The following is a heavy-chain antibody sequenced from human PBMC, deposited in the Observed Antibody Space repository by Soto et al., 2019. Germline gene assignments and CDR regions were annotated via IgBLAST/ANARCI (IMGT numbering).Heavy chain of an antibody. CDR3: ARNGALDY. CDR2: ILYSGTT. CDR1: GGSISSGDYY. V-gene: IGHV4-30-4*01. Sequence: QVQLQESGPGLVKPSQTLSLTCTVSGGSISSGDYYWSWIRQPPGKGLEWIGYILYSGTTNYNPSLESRLTISVDTSKNQFTLNLTSVTAADTASYYCARNGALDYWGRGTLVTVSS. D-gene: IGHD2-8*01. J-gene: IGHJ4*02.